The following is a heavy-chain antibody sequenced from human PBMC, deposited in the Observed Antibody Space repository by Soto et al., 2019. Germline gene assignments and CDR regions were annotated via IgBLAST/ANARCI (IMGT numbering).Heavy chain of an antibody. D-gene: IGHD3-3*01. J-gene: IGHJ6*02. Sequence: GGSLRLSCAASGFTFSSYGMHWVRQAPGKGLEWVAVISYDGSNKYYADSVKGRFTISRDNSKNTLYLQMNSLRAEDTAVYYCAVDEGFWSCYPYGYYHYVMYFSAQRTTVTVSS. CDR3: AVDEGFWSCYPYGYYHYVMYF. CDR1: GFTFSSYG. CDR2: ISYDGSNK. V-gene: IGHV3-30*03.